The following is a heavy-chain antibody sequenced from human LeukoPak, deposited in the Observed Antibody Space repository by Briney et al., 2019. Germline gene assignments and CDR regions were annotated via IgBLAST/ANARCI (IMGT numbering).Heavy chain of an antibody. V-gene: IGHV6-1*01. CDR1: GDSVSSNSAA. CDR3: ARSVVVPAAPGIYFDY. D-gene: IGHD2-2*01. J-gene: IGHJ4*02. CDR2: TYYRCKCYN. Sequence: SQTLSLTCAISGDSVSSNSAAWNWIRQSPSRGLECLGRTYYRCKCYNEYAVSVKSRITINPDTSKNQFSLQLNSVTPEDTAVYYCARSVVVPAAPGIYFDYWGEGTLVTVSS.